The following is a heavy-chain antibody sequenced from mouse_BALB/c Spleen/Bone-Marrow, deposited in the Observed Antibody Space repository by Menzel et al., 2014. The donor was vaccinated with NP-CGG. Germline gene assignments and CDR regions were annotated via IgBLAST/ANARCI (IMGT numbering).Heavy chain of an antibody. Sequence: EVKLVESGGGLVQPGGSLKLSCAASGFTFSSYTMSWVRQTPEKRLEWVAYISNGGGSTYYPDTVKGRFTISRDNAKNTLCLQMSSLKSEDTAMYYCGRHVVRREWYFDVWAQRPRSPSPQ. D-gene: IGHD2-14*01. CDR2: ISNGGGST. V-gene: IGHV5-12-2*01. CDR1: GFTFSSYT. CDR3: GRHVVRREWYFDV. J-gene: IGHJ1*01.